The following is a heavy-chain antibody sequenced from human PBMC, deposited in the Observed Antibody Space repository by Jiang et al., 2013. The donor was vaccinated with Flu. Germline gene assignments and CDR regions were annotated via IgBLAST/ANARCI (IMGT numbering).Heavy chain of an antibody. J-gene: IGHJ4*02. CDR1: GFDFNYYA. CDR3: ATLRGSSYDTYLADY. D-gene: IGHD3-3*01. CDR2: IWHDGSNR. Sequence: VQLLESGGGLVQPGGSLRLSCAASGFDFNYYAMHWVRQAPGKGLEWVARIWHDGSNRYYADSVKGRFTVSRDNSKSTLFLQMNSLRPEDTALYYCATLRGSSYDTYLADYWGQGTLVTVSS. V-gene: IGHV3-30*02.